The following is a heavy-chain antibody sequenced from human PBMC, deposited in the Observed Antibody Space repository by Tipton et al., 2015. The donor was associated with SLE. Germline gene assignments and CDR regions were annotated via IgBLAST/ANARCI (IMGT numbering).Heavy chain of an antibody. CDR1: GFTFSSYA. Sequence: SLRLSCAASGFTFSSYAMHWVRQAPGKGLEWVAVISYDGSNKYYADSVKGRFTISRDNSKNTLYLQMNSLRAEDTAVYYCARDYTIAAAATGYWGQGTLVTVSS. V-gene: IGHV3-30-3*01. CDR2: ISYDGSNK. D-gene: IGHD6-13*01. J-gene: IGHJ4*02. CDR3: ARDYTIAAAATGY.